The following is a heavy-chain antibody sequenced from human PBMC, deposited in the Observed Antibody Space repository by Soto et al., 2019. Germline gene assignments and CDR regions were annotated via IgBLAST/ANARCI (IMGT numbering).Heavy chain of an antibody. CDR2: IYPGDSDT. CDR1: GYSFTSYW. J-gene: IGHJ6*03. V-gene: IGHV5-51*01. CDR3: ERTGDYLLRNYYYIHV. Sequence: PGESLKISCKGSGYSFTSYWIGWVRQMPGKGLEWMGIIYPGDSDTRYSPSFQGQVTISADKSISTAYLQWSSLKASDTAMYYCERTGDYLLRNYYYIHVWGKGTTVTVSS. D-gene: IGHD4-17*01.